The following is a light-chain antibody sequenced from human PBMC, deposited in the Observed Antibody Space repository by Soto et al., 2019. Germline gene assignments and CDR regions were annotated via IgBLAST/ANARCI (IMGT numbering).Light chain of an antibody. V-gene: IGKV1-5*01. CDR1: QSISSW. J-gene: IGKJ2*01. CDR2: DAS. Sequence: DIQMTQSPSTLSASLGDRVTLTCRASQSISSWLAWYQQKPGKAPKLLIYDASTLESGVPSRFSGSGSGTDFTLTISSPQPDEFAAYYCQQYNSYPYTFGQGTKLEIK. CDR3: QQYNSYPYT.